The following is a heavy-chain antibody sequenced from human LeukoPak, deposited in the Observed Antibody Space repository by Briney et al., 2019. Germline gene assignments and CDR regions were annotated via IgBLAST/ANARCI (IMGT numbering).Heavy chain of an antibody. CDR1: GYTFTIYG. V-gene: IGHV1-18*01. D-gene: IGHD3-22*01. CDR3: ARVHYYDRSGSHFDY. CDR2: ISANTGNT. J-gene: IGHJ4*02. Sequence: ASVRVSYKASGYTFTIYGLTWLRQAPAQGREGMGWISANTGNTNYAQKFQGRATMTRYTSTSTAYMELRSLRSDDTAVYYCARVHYYDRSGSHFDYCGQGTPVTVSS.